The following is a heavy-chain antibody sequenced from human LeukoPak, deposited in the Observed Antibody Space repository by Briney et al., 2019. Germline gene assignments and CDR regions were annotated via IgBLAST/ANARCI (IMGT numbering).Heavy chain of an antibody. J-gene: IGHJ4*02. CDR2: IIPIFGTA. V-gene: IGHV1-69*13. CDR1: GGTFSSYA. CDR3: ARSGVVDYLFDY. Sequence: SVKVSCKSSGGTFSSYAISWVRQAPGQGLEWMGGIIPIFGTANYAQKFQGRVTITADESTSTAYMELSSLRSEDTAVYYCARSGVVDYLFDYWGQGTLVTVSS. D-gene: IGHD3-16*01.